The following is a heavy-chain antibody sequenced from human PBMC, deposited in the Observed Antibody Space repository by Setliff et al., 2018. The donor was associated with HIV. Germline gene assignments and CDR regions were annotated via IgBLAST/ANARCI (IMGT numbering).Heavy chain of an antibody. Sequence: ASVKVSCKASGYTFTNYYMHWVRQAPGQGLEWMGIINPSGGSTSYAQKFQGRVTITRDTSASTAYMELSSLRSEDTAVYYCARERLRYFDWLPQWGAFDIWGQGTMVTVSS. CDR2: INPSGGST. J-gene: IGHJ3*02. V-gene: IGHV1-46*01. CDR3: ARERLRYFDWLPQWGAFDI. D-gene: IGHD3-9*01. CDR1: GYTFTNYY.